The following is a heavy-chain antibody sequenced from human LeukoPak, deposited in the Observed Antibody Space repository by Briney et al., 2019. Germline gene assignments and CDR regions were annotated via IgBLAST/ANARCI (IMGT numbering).Heavy chain of an antibody. CDR1: GGTFSSYA. CDR2: IIPIFGTA. V-gene: IGHV1-69*13. J-gene: IGHJ3*02. D-gene: IGHD4-23*01. CDR3: ARDRRNGGNPNAFDI. Sequence: SVKVSCKASGGTFSSYAISGVRQAPGQGLAWMGGIIPIFGTANYAQKFQGRVTITADESTSTAYMELSSLRSEDTAVYYCARDRRNGGNPNAFDIWGQGTMVTVSS.